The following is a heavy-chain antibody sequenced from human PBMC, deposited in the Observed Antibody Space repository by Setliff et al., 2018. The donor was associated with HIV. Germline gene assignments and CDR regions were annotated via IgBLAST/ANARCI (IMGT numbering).Heavy chain of an antibody. Sequence: GGSLRLSCAASGFTFSSYAMHWVRQAPGKGLEWVAVMSYDGNNKYYADSVRGRFTISRDDAEKSVYLQMNSLRAEDTAVYYCARAGVVEGYYYYYYMDVWGKGTTVTVSS. CDR2: MSYDGNNK. D-gene: IGHD2-15*01. J-gene: IGHJ6*03. V-gene: IGHV3-30*07. CDR3: ARAGVVEGYYYYYYMDV. CDR1: GFTFSSYA.